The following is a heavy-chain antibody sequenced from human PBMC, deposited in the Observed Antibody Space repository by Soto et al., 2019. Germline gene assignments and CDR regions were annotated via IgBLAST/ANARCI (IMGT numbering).Heavy chain of an antibody. CDR2: INHSGST. Sequence: SETLSLTCAVYGWSFSGYYWTWIRQPPGKGLEWIGEINHSGSTNYNPSLKSRVTISVDTSKNQFSLKLGSVTAADTAVYYCRVTFFGVVFDQMDVWSQGTTVTVSS. CDR3: RVTFFGVVFDQMDV. D-gene: IGHD3-3*01. J-gene: IGHJ6*02. V-gene: IGHV4-34*01. CDR1: GWSFSGYY.